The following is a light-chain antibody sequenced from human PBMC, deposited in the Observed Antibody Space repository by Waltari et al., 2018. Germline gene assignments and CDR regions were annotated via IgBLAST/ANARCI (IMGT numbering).Light chain of an antibody. V-gene: IGLV2-14*03. Sequence: HSALTQPASVSGSPGQSITISCTGTSSDVGGYNYVSWYQQHPGKAPKLMIYDVSNRPACVSNRFSGAKAGNTASLTISGLQAEDEADYYCSSYISSDTLELFGGGTSLTVL. CDR2: DVS. CDR3: SSYISSDTLEL. J-gene: IGLJ2*01. CDR1: SSDVGGYNY.